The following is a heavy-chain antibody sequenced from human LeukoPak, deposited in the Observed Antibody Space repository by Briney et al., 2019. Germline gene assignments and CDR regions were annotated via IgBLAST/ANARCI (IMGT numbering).Heavy chain of an antibody. V-gene: IGHV6-1*01. CDR1: GDSVSGNSVA. J-gene: IGHJ5*02. D-gene: IGHD3-10*01. Sequence: SQTLSLTCAISGDSVSGNSVAWNWIRQSPSRGLEWLGKTYYRSKWYKEYEASVRSRITLSPGTAKIHVSLQLNSVTPEDTAVYYCARVEYFGSGSYKFDPWGQGTLVTVSS. CDR2: TYYRSKWYK. CDR3: ARVEYFGSGSYKFDP.